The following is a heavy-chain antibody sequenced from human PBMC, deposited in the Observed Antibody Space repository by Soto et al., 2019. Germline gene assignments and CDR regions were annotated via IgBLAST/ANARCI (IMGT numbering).Heavy chain of an antibody. Sequence: QLQLQESGPGLVRPSETLSHICTVSGGSMTRNDHYWGWISQTPGKGLEWIGDIKSSGSTNYNLSLKSRVSMSVETSKNQLSLKMNSVTAADTAVYYCARLGSSGWYQGSYFDYWGQGTLVTVSS. CDR3: ARLGSSGWYQGSYFDY. CDR1: GGSMTRNDHY. J-gene: IGHJ4*02. V-gene: IGHV4-39*01. CDR2: IKSSGST. D-gene: IGHD6-19*01.